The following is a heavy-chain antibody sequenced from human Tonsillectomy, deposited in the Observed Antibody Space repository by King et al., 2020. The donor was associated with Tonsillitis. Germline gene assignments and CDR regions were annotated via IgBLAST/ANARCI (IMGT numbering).Heavy chain of an antibody. J-gene: IGHJ3*01. CDR3: VGDPPAWHAFDL. V-gene: IGHV1-2*04. CDR1: GYTLTDYF. Sequence: VQLVQSGAEVKKPGASVMVSCKTSGYTLTDYFIHWVRQAPGQGLEWMGWINPKNGVTNYAPKFQGWVTMTRDNSISTAYLEVNRLTSDDTAVYYCVGDPPAWHAFDLWGQGTMVTVSS. CDR2: INPKNGVT.